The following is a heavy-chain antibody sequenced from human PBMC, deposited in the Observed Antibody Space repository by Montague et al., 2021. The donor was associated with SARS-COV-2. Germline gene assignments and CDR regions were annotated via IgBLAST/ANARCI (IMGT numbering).Heavy chain of an antibody. D-gene: IGHD4-17*01. CDR2: TNYRSKWTS. V-gene: IGHV6-1*01. CDR3: VRDTGSAQAGFDA. Sequence: CAISGDSVWSNTAAWNWIRQSPSGGLEWLGRTNYRSKWTSDYATSVEGRISIDPDASKNQFFLHLRSVAPEDTGVYYCVRDTGSAQAGFDAWGQGTLVTVSS. J-gene: IGHJ4*02. CDR1: GDSVWSNTAA.